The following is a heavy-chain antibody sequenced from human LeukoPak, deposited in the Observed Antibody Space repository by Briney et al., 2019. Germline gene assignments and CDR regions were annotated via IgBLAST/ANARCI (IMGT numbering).Heavy chain of an antibody. CDR2: IYYSGST. D-gene: IGHD3-22*01. Sequence: SETLSLTCTVSGGSISSGGYYWSWIRQHPGKGLEWIGYIYYSGSTYYNPSLKSRVTISVDTSKNQFSLKLSSVTAADTAVYYCARNYYDSRDNWFDPWGQGTLVTVSS. CDR1: GGSISSGGYY. J-gene: IGHJ5*02. V-gene: IGHV4-31*03. CDR3: ARNYYDSRDNWFDP.